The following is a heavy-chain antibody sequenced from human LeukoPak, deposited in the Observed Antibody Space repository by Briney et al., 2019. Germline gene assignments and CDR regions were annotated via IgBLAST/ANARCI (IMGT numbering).Heavy chain of an antibody. Sequence: ASVKVSCKASGYTFTGYYMHWLRQAPGQGLEWMGWINPNSGGTNYAQKFQGRVTMTRDTSISTAYMELSRLRSDDTAVYYCARGARITMVRGVTNYWGQGTLVIVSS. CDR2: INPNSGGT. CDR3: ARGARITMVRGVTNY. V-gene: IGHV1-2*02. D-gene: IGHD3-10*01. CDR1: GYTFTGYY. J-gene: IGHJ4*02.